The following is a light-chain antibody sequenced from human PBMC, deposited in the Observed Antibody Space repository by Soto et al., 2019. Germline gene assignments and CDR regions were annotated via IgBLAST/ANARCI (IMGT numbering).Light chain of an antibody. CDR3: SSYAGSNRV. J-gene: IGLJ1*01. Sequence: QSALTQPPSASGSPGQSVTISCTGTSSDVGDYNYVSWYQQHPGKAPKLMIYEVSKRPSGVPDRFSGSKSGNTASLTVSGLQAEEEADYYCSSYAGSNRVFGTGTKLTVL. CDR2: EVS. V-gene: IGLV2-8*01. CDR1: SSDVGDYNY.